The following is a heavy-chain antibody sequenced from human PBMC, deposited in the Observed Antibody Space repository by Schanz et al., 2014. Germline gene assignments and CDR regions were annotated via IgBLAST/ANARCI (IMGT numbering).Heavy chain of an antibody. V-gene: IGHV3-11*06. Sequence: VQLVESGGGLVKPGGSLRLSCAASGFTFSDAWMTWVRQAPGKGLEWVSHISGSSIHKNYADSVKGRFSISRDNAKNSLYLQMNSLRAEDTAVYYCVPMSIAAHWGQGTLVTVSS. CDR1: GFTFSDAW. D-gene: IGHD6-6*01. J-gene: IGHJ4*02. CDR3: VPMSIAAH. CDR2: ISGSSIHK.